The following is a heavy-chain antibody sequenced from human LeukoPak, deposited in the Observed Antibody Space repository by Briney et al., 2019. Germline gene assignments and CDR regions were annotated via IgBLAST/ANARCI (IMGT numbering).Heavy chain of an antibody. CDR3: ARDAGWKTFDY. Sequence: GGSLRLSCAASGFNFTTSWMNWVRQAPGKGLERVASLTPDASDKWYVDSVKGRFSISRDNAKKSLSLQMNSLRAEDTAVYYCARDAGWKTFDYWGQGILVTVSS. V-gene: IGHV3-7*01. CDR2: LTPDASDK. J-gene: IGHJ4*02. CDR1: GFNFTTSW. D-gene: IGHD1-1*01.